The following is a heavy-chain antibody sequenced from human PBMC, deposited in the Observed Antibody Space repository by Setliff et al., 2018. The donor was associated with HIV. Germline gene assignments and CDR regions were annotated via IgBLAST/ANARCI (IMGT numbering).Heavy chain of an antibody. CDR3: TTPLYYYDTSTTWDH. J-gene: IGHJ4*02. D-gene: IGHD3-22*01. CDR1: GFTFSSYS. V-gene: IGHV3-23*01. CDR2: IRTDGDAT. Sequence: PGGSLRLSCAASGFTFSSYSMTWVRQAPGKGLEWVSSIRTDGDATYYADSVKGRFTISRDNYKNTLYLQMDSLTAEDTAVYYCTTPLYYYDTSTTWDHWGQGTLVTVSS.